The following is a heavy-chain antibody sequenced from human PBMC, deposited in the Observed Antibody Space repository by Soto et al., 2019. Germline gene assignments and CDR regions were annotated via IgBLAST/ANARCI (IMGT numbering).Heavy chain of an antibody. CDR2: IYYSRSA. V-gene: IGHV4-59*01. Sequence: QVQLQESGPGLVKPSETLSLTCTVSGGSISSYYWSWIRQPPGKGLEWIGYIYYSRSANYNPSLKNRVTISVATSKNHLSLKLSSVTAADTAVYYCARGGKVAARHHFDYWGQGTLVTVSS. CDR1: GGSISSYY. CDR3: ARGGKVAARHHFDY. J-gene: IGHJ4*02. D-gene: IGHD6-6*01.